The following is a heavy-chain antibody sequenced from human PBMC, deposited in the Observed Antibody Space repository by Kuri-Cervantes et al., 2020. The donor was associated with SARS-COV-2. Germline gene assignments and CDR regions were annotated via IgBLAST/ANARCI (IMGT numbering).Heavy chain of an antibody. Sequence: GESLKISCAASGFTFSSYGMHWVRQAPGKGLEWVAVIWYDGSNKYYADSVKGRFTISRDNSKNTLYVQMNSLRAEDTAVYYCARALVVTNAFDIWGHGTMVTVSS. CDR3: ARALVVTNAFDI. D-gene: IGHD3-22*01. CDR1: GFTFSSYG. V-gene: IGHV3-33*01. CDR2: IWYDGSNK. J-gene: IGHJ3*02.